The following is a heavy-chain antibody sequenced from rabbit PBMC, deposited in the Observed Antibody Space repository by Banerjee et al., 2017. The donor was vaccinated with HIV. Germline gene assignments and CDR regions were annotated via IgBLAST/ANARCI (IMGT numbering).Heavy chain of an antibody. CDR1: GFSFSGNYY. V-gene: IGHV1S40*01. J-gene: IGHJ4*01. CDR3: ARGKSTTYWGIDL. CDR2: IRNGDGLT. D-gene: IGHD8-1*01. Sequence: QSLEESGGDLVKPGASLTLTCTASGFSFSGNYYMCWVRQAPGKGPEWIACIRNGDGLTYYASWAKGRFTISKTSSTTVTLQMPSLTAADTATYFCARGKSTTYWGIDLWGPGTLVTVS.